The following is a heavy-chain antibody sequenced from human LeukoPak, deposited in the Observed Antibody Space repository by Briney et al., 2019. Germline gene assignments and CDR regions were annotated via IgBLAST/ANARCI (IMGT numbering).Heavy chain of an antibody. CDR3: ARDLYYFDSSGYYASDL. V-gene: IGHV3-7*01. CDR2: IKQDGSEK. J-gene: IGHJ5*02. Sequence: PGGSLRLSCAASGFTFSDYWMSWVRQAPGKGLEWVANIKQDGSEKHYVDSLRGRFTISRDNAKKSLDLQMNSLRAEDTAVYFCARDLYYFDSSGYYASDLWGQGTLVTVSS. CDR1: GFTFSDYW. D-gene: IGHD3-22*01.